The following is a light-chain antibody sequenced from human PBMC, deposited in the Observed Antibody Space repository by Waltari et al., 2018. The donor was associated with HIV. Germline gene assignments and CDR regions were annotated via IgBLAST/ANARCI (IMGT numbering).Light chain of an antibody. CDR1: SSDVGDYKY. CDR3: SSYTSITTSVI. Sequence: QSALTQPASVAGSPGKSITISCTGTSSDVGDYKYVSWYQPHPGKAPKLMIYDVSKRPSGVSNRFSGSKSGNTASLTISGLQAEDEADYYCSSYTSITTSVIFGGGTKLTVL. V-gene: IGLV2-14*01. CDR2: DVS. J-gene: IGLJ2*01.